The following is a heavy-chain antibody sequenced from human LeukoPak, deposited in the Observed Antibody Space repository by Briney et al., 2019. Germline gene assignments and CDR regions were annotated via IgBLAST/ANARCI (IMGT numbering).Heavy chain of an antibody. Sequence: KPSEILSLTCTVSGGSISSYYWSWIRQPPGEGLEWIGYISNSGSTNYNPSLKSRVTISVDTSKNQLSLKLSSVTAADTAVYHCVRLQPNTGEWAFDIWGQGTMVSVSS. CDR3: VRLQPNTGEWAFDI. CDR2: ISNSGST. CDR1: GGSISSYY. V-gene: IGHV4-59*01. J-gene: IGHJ3*02. D-gene: IGHD1-1*01.